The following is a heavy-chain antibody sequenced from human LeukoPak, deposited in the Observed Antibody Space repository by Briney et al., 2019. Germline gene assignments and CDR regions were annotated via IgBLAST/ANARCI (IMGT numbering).Heavy chain of an antibody. CDR1: GFSVSSNH. J-gene: IGHJ4*02. CDR3: ARDRGSSWTYSFDY. V-gene: IGHV3-53*01. Sequence: GGSLRLSCAASGFSVSSNHMSWVRQAPGKGLEWVSAIYSGGSTYYADSVKGRFTISRDNSKNTLYLQVNSLRAEDTAVYYCARDRGSSWTYSFDYWGQGTLVTVSS. CDR2: IYSGGST. D-gene: IGHD6-13*01.